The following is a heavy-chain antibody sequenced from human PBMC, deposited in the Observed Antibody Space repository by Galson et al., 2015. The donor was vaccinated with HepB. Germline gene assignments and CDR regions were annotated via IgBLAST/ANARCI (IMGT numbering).Heavy chain of an antibody. CDR2: VNQDGNQK. V-gene: IGHV3-7*01. CDR1: GFTFSGST. CDR3: ATWEY. Sequence: SLRLSCAASGFTFSGSTMSWVRQAPGKGLEWVASVNQDGNQKNYVDSVKGRFTISRDNAKNSLYLQMNSLRAEDTAVYYCATWEYWGQGTLVTVSS. D-gene: IGHD2/OR15-2a*01. J-gene: IGHJ4*02.